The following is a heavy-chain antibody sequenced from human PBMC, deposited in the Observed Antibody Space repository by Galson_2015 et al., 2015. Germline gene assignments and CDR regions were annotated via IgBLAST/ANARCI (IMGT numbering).Heavy chain of an antibody. CDR1: GFTFSTYA. D-gene: IGHD6-19*01. V-gene: IGHV3-23*01. CDR3: AKDRAPTYSSGFDY. J-gene: IGHJ4*02. Sequence: SLRLSCAASGFTFSTYAMSWVRQVPGKGLEWVSGISGSGGSTFYADSVKGRFTISRDNSKNTLFLQMNSLRAEDTAFYYCAKDRAPTYSSGFDYWGQGTLVTVPS. CDR2: ISGSGGST.